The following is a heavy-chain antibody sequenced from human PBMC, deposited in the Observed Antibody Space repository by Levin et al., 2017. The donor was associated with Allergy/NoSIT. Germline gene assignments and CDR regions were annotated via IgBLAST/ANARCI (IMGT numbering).Heavy chain of an antibody. V-gene: IGHV3-74*03. CDR3: ARGGFGVATILFFDN. Sequence: SCAASGFTFSNYWMHWVRQAPGKGLVWVSRINSDGSSTAYADSVKGRFTISRDNVKNTVSLQMNTLRAEDTAVYYCARGGFGVATILFFDNWGQGTLVTVSS. J-gene: IGHJ5*02. CDR2: INSDGSST. D-gene: IGHD5-24*01. CDR1: GFTFSNYW.